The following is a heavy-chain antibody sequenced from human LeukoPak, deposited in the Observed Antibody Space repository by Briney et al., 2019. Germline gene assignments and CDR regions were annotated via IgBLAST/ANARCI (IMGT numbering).Heavy chain of an antibody. Sequence: ASVKLSCTASGSIFPNYSISRVRQSPGQGLEWMGWISVYNGKRTYSQEVQGRVNMTTDTATSKAYMELRSLALADNAIEYCSRDLKGDYTNLDGISWFDPWGQAALVTVRS. V-gene: IGHV1-18*01. J-gene: IGHJ5*02. D-gene: IGHD4-17*01. CDR3: SRDLKGDYTNLDGISWFDP. CDR2: ISVYNGKR. CDR1: GSIFPNYS.